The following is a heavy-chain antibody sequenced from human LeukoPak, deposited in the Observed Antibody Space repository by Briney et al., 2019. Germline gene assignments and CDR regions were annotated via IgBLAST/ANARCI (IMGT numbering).Heavy chain of an antibody. J-gene: IGHJ3*02. CDR2: ISYDGSNK. D-gene: IGHD3-22*01. V-gene: IGHV3-30*14. CDR1: GFTFSSYA. CDR3: ARAGETYYYDSPGAFDI. Sequence: GGSLRLSCAASGFTFSSYAMHWVRQAPGKGLEWVAVISYDGSNKYYADSVKGRFTISRDNSKNTLYLQMNSLRAEDTAVYYCARAGETYYYDSPGAFDIWGQGTMVTVSS.